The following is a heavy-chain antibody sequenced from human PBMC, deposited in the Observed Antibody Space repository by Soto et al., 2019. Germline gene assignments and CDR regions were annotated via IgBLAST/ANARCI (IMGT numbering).Heavy chain of an antibody. Sequence: QITLNESGPTVVKPAEPLTLTCTFSGFSLTTSGVGVGWIRQSPGKAPEWLAVIYWDDDKRYSASPTSRLTITKDTSKNQVVLTMASVDPADTATYYCAHRILRTVFGLVTTTAIYFDFWGQGTPVVVSS. CDR2: IYWDDDK. D-gene: IGHD3-3*01. CDR1: GFSLTTSGVG. CDR3: AHRILRTVFGLVTTTAIYFDF. J-gene: IGHJ4*02. V-gene: IGHV2-5*02.